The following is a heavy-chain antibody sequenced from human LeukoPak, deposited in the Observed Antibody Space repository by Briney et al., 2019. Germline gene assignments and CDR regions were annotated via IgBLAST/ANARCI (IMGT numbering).Heavy chain of an antibody. J-gene: IGHJ3*02. V-gene: IGHV4-30-2*01. CDR3: ARGWVVPAAPSDDAFDI. CDR2: IYHSGST. D-gene: IGHD2-2*01. CDR1: GGSISSGGYS. Sequence: SQTLSLTCAVSGGSISSGGYSWSWIRQPPGKGLEWIGYIYHSGSTYYNPSLKSRVTISVDRSKNQFSLKLSSVTAADTAVYYCARGWVVPAAPSDDAFDIWGQGTMVTVSS.